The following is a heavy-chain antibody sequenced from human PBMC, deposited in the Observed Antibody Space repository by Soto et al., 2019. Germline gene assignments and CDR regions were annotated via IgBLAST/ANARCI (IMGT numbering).Heavy chain of an antibody. CDR3: AFWFCGLGLWLDA. V-gene: IGHV1-2*05. CDR2: ASGYSSDM. Sequence: ASVKVSCKASGYTFTAYYMTWVRRAPGQGLEWMGRASGYSSDMSYAKKFQDRLTLTMDTFKTTAYMERRGLRSDDTDVFYCAFWFCGLGLWLDAWGQGTLVTVSS. D-gene: IGHD3-3*01. CDR1: GYTFTAYY. J-gene: IGHJ5*02.